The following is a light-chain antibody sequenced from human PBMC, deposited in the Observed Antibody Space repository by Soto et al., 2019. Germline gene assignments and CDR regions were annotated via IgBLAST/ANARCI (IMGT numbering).Light chain of an antibody. Sequence: QSALTQPASVSGSPGQSITISCTGTSSDVGGYNYVSWYQQHPGKAPKFMIYDVSNRPSGGSNRFSGSKSGNTASLTISGLQADDEADYYCSSYTSSNTLVFGTGTKVTVL. CDR3: SSYTSSNTLV. J-gene: IGLJ1*01. CDR1: SSDVGGYNY. CDR2: DVS. V-gene: IGLV2-14*01.